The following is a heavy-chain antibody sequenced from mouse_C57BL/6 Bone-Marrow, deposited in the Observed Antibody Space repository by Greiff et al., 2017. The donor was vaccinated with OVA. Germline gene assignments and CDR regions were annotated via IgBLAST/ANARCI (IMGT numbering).Heavy chain of an antibody. D-gene: IGHD1-1*01. CDR2: IYPGSGNT. J-gene: IGHJ3*01. V-gene: IGHV1-84*01. CDR3: ARHYYGSSLAY. Sequence: VKQRPGQGLEWIGWIYPGSGNTKYNEKFKGKATLTVDTSSSTAYMQLSSLTSEDSAVYFCARHYYGSSLAYWGQGTLVTVSA.